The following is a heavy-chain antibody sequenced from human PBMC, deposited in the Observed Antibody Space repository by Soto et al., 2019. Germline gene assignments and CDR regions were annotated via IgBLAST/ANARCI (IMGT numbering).Heavy chain of an antibody. V-gene: IGHV3-11*03. D-gene: IGHD1-1*01. CDR1: GFDFSDFH. CDR2: ISSSLGHT. CDR3: AANWNFGLNF. J-gene: IGHJ4*02. Sequence: PGGSLRLSCAGSGFDFSDFHISWVRQAPGKGLEWISYISSSLGHTDYADSVKGRFTISRDHAKSSVFLEMSDLRSDDTAVYYCAANWNFGLNFWGQGTLVTVYS.